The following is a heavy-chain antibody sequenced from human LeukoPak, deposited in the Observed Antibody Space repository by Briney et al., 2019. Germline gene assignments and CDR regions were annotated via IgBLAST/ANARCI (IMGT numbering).Heavy chain of an antibody. Sequence: ASVTVSCKASGYTFTPYAIHWMRQAAGQRLEWMGWIIAGNGDTKYSQNFQGRLTFTRDTSASTAYMELSSLTTEDTAVYYCARARVPVPAQLNWFDPWGQGTLVTGSS. CDR3: ARARVPVPAQLNWFDP. D-gene: IGHD2-2*01. J-gene: IGHJ5*02. CDR2: IIAGNGDT. CDR1: GYTFTPYA. V-gene: IGHV1-3*01.